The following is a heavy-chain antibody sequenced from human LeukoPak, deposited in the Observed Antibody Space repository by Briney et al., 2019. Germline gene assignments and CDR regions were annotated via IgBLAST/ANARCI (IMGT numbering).Heavy chain of an antibody. CDR1: GFTLSSHA. J-gene: IGHJ4*02. CDR2: ISYNGGST. Sequence: GGSLRFSCSASGFTLSSHAMHWVRQAPGKALEYVSAISYNGGSTYYANSVKDRFTISRDNSKNTLYLQMSSLRPEDTAVFYCVRRTGNYFDYWGQGTLVTVSS. D-gene: IGHD3/OR15-3a*01. V-gene: IGHV3-64D*09. CDR3: VRRTGNYFDY.